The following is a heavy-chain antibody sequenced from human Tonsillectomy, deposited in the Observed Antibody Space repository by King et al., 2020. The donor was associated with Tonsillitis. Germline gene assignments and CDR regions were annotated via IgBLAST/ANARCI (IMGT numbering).Heavy chain of an antibody. CDR3: ARENWVGCVGDCYSPYYFDY. CDR2: ISGSGNFV. V-gene: IGHV3-21*01. CDR1: GFNFRTYS. Sequence: VQLVESGGGLVKPGGSLRLCCAASGFNFRTYSMNWVRQAPGKGLEWVSSISGSGNFVYYTDSLKGRFTVSRDNAKNSLCLQMNSLRAEDTAVYYCARENWVGCVGDCYSPYYFDYWGQGTLVTVSS. J-gene: IGHJ4*02. D-gene: IGHD2-21*02.